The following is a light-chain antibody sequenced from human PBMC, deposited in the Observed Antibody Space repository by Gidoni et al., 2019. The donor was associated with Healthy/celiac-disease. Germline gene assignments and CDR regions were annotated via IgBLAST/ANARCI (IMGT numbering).Light chain of an antibody. CDR1: QSLHHSDGKTY. Sequence: EIVMTQTPLSLSVTPGQPASISCKSSQSLHHSDGKTYLYWYLQKPGQSPQLLICEVSSRFSGVPARFSGRGSGTDFTLTISRVEAEDVGVYSCMQGIHLPRTFGQGTKVEIK. CDR3: MQGIHLPRT. CDR2: EVS. V-gene: IGKV2-29*02. J-gene: IGKJ1*01.